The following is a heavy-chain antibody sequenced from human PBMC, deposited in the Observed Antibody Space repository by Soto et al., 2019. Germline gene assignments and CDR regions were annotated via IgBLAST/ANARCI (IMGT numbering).Heavy chain of an antibody. Sequence: PSETLSLTCIVSGDSVSSGGYYWSWIRQHPGKGLEWIGEINHSGSTNYNPSLKSRVTISVDTSKNQFSMKLSSVTAADTAVYYCARGRRVHHRPNWFDPWGQGTLVTVS. CDR3: ARGRRVHHRPNWFDP. CDR1: GDSVSSGGYY. V-gene: IGHV4-61*08. J-gene: IGHJ5*02. D-gene: IGHD1-1*01. CDR2: INHSGST.